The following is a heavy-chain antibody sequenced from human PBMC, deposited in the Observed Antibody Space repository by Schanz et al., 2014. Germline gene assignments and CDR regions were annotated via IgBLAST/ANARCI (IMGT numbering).Heavy chain of an antibody. V-gene: IGHV3-7*01. CDR1: GFSFSSYW. CDR2: IILDGSEK. Sequence: EVQLVESGGGLVQPGGSLRLSCAASGFSFSSYWMSWVRQAPGKGLEWVANIILDGSEKYYVESVKGRFTISRDNAKNLLYLQMNSLRVEDTAVYYCAREGNNWSLDYWGQGTLVTVSS. D-gene: IGHD1-1*01. J-gene: IGHJ4*02. CDR3: AREGNNWSLDY.